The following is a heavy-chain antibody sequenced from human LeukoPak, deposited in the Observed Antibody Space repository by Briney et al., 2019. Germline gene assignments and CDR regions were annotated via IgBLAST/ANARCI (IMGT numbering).Heavy chain of an antibody. Sequence: GGSLRLSCAASGFTFSSYEMNWVRQAPGKGLEWVSYISSSGSTIYYADSVKGRFTISRDNAKNSLYLQMNSLRAEDTAVYYCARVEGNWKILWGQGTLVTVSS. CDR2: ISSSGSTI. CDR1: GFTFSSYE. D-gene: IGHD1-1*01. V-gene: IGHV3-48*03. CDR3: ARVEGNWKIL. J-gene: IGHJ4*02.